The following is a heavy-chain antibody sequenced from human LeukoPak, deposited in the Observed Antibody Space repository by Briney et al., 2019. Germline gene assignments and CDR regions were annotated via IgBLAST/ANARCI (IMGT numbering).Heavy chain of an antibody. V-gene: IGHV3-30*03. Sequence: GGSLRLSCAASGFTFSSYGMHWVRQAPGKGLEWVAVISYDGSNKYYADPVKGRFTISRDNSKNTLYLQMNSLRAEDTAVYYCATAQRGDGYNSRYWYFDLWGRGTLVTVSS. J-gene: IGHJ2*01. CDR1: GFTFSSYG. D-gene: IGHD5-24*01. CDR3: ATAQRGDGYNSRYWYFDL. CDR2: ISYDGSNK.